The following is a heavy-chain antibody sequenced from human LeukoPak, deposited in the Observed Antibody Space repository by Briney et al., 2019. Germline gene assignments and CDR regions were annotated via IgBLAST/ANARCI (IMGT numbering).Heavy chain of an antibody. Sequence: PSETLSLTCTVSGRSISSYYWSWIRHPPGKGLEWIGYIYYSGSTNYNPSLKSRVTISVDTSKNQISLKLSSVTAADTAVYYCARDTQQAALGSTYYYYYGMDVWGQGTTVTVSS. CDR2: IYYSGST. V-gene: IGHV4-59*01. CDR3: ARDTQQAALGSTYYYYYGMDV. D-gene: IGHD6-6*01. J-gene: IGHJ6*02. CDR1: GRSISSYY.